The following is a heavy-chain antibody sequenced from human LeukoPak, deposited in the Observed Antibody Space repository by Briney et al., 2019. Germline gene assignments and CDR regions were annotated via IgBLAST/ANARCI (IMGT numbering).Heavy chain of an antibody. D-gene: IGHD2-2*03. CDR2: IYTSGST. V-gene: IGHV4-4*09. CDR3: ARNGGYCSSTSCYSVAMDV. CDR1: GGSISSYY. J-gene: IGHJ6*03. Sequence: SETPSLTCTVSGGSISSYYWSWIRQPPGKGLEWIGYIYTSGSTNYNPSLKSRVTISVDTSKNQFSLKLSSVTAADTAVYYCARNGGYCSSTSCYSVAMDVWGKGTTVTVSS.